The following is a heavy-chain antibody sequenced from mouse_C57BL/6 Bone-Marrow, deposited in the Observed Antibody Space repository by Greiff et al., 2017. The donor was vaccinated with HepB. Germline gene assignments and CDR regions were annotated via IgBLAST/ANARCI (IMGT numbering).Heavy chain of an antibody. CDR3: ARPHFFAY. V-gene: IGHV5-4*03. Sequence: EVKLVESGGGLVKPGGSLKLSCAASGFTFSSYAMSWVRQTPEKRLEWVATLSDGGSYTYSPDNVKGRFTISRDNAKNNLYLQMSHRKSEDTAMYYCARPHFFAYWGQGTLVTVSA. CDR1: GFTFSSYA. J-gene: IGHJ3*01. CDR2: LSDGGSYT.